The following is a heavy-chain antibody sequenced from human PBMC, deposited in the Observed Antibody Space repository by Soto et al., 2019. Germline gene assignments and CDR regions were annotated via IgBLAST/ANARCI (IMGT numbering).Heavy chain of an antibody. D-gene: IGHD3-3*01. Sequence: QVQLVESGGGVVQPGRSLRLSCAASGFTFSSYAIHWVRQAPGKGLEWVALISYDGSNKYYADSVKGRFTISRDNSKNTLFLQMNGLRAEDTAVYYCARHKRDLRFLEWSYYFDYWGQGTLVTVSS. CDR3: ARHKRDLRFLEWSYYFDY. CDR2: ISYDGSNK. V-gene: IGHV3-30-3*01. J-gene: IGHJ4*02. CDR1: GFTFSSYA.